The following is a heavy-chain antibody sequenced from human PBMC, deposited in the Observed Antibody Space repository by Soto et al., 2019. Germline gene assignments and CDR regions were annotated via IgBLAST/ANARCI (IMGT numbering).Heavy chain of an antibody. D-gene: IGHD1-7*01. CDR3: ARDQHNWNYPRLYYYGMDF. V-gene: IGHV3-33*01. CDR1: GFTFSSYG. CDR2: IWYDGSNK. J-gene: IGHJ6*02. Sequence: PGGSLRLSCAASGFTFSSYGMHWVRQAPGKGLEWVAVIWYDGSNKYYADSVKGRFTISRDNSKNTLYLQMNSLRAEDTAVYYCARDQHNWNYPRLYYYGMDFWGQGTTVTVSS.